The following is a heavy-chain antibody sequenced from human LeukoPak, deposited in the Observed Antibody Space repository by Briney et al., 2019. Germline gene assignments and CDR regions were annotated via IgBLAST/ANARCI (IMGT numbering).Heavy chain of an antibody. J-gene: IGHJ3*01. CDR3: ARSSYSSSSSV. Sequence: PGGSLRLSCAASGFTFGNYAMTWVRQAPGKGLEWVANINSDGSEGYYADVVKGRFTISRDNAKNSLYLQINSLRAEDTAVYYCARSSYSSSSSVWGQGTMVTVSS. CDR2: INSDGSEG. V-gene: IGHV3-7*03. D-gene: IGHD6-6*01. CDR1: GFTFGNYA.